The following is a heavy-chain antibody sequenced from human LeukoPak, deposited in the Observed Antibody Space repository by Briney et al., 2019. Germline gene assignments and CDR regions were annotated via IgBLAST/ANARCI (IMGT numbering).Heavy chain of an antibody. D-gene: IGHD5-18*01. J-gene: IGHJ4*02. V-gene: IGHV5-51*01. CDR1: GYSFTSYW. CDR2: IYPGDSDT. Sequence: GESLKISCKGSGYSFTSYWIGWVRQMPGKGLEWMGIIYPGDSDTRYSPSFQGQVTISADKSISTAYLQWSSLKASDTAMYYCASTYDGYSYGSNFDYWGQGTLVTVSS. CDR3: ASTYDGYSYGSNFDY.